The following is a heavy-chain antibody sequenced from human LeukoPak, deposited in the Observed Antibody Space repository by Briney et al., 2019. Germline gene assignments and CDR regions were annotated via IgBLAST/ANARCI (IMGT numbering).Heavy chain of an antibody. CDR1: GYTFTSYA. J-gene: IGHJ4*02. CDR2: SNAGNGDT. CDR3: ARAGVHCSSTSCYLLGVDY. V-gene: IGHV1-3*01. D-gene: IGHD2-2*01. Sequence: ASVKVSCKASGYTFTSYAMHWVRQAPGQRLEWMGWSNAGNGDTKYSQKFQGRVTITRDTSASTAYMELSSLRSEDTAVYYCARAGVHCSSTSCYLLGVDYWGQGTLVTVSS.